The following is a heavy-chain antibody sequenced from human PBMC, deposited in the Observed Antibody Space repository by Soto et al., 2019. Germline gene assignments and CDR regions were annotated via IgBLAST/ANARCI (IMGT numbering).Heavy chain of an antibody. J-gene: IGHJ4*02. V-gene: IGHV1-69*12. CDR3: VRVVAIPGYPDN. CDR1: GGTFSSYA. Sequence: QVQLVQSGAEVRQPASSVKDSCKTSGGTFSSYAISWVRQAPGQGLEWMGGIVPIVDTSTYAQKFQGRVTIPADESTSTVYMELSSLRSDDTAVYYCVRVVAIPGYPDNWGQGTLVPVSS. D-gene: IGHD5-12*01. CDR2: IVPIVDTS.